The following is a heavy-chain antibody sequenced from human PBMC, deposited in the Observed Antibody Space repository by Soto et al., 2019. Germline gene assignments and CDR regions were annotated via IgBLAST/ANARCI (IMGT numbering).Heavy chain of an antibody. Sequence: GVSLRLSCAASGFTFSSYEMNWVRQAPGKGLEWVSYISSSGSTIYYADSVKGRFTISRDNAKNSLYLQMNSLRAEDTAVYYCARNGDPLPWYFDLWGRGTLVTVSS. CDR1: GFTFSSYE. J-gene: IGHJ2*01. V-gene: IGHV3-48*03. CDR2: ISSSGSTI. D-gene: IGHD4-17*01. CDR3: ARNGDPLPWYFDL.